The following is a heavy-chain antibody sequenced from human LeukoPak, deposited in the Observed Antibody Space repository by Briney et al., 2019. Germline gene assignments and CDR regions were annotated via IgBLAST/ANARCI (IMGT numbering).Heavy chain of an antibody. CDR2: VSTSSIYI. J-gene: IGHJ4*02. V-gene: IGHV3-21*01. D-gene: IGHD3-16*01. CDR1: GFTFSSYS. Sequence: PGGSLRLSCAASGFTFSSYSMNWVRQAPGKGLEWVSSVSTSSIYIYYADSLKGRFTISRDNAKNSLYLQMNSLRAEDTAVYYCARGDRLGAALLASFDYWGQGTLVTVSS. CDR3: ARGDRLGAALLASFDY.